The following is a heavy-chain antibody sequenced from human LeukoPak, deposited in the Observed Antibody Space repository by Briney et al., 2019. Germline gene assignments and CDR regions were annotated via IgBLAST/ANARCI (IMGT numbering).Heavy chain of an antibody. CDR2: MYYSGNT. CDR3: ARAGYDFWSGYGGPDYFDS. Sequence: PSETLSLTCTVSGGSISGYYWSWIRQPPGMPLEWIGYMYYSGNTNYNPSLKSRVTISVDTSKSQFSLKLRFVTAADTAVYYCARAGYDFWSGYGGPDYFDSWGQGTLVTVSS. D-gene: IGHD3-3*01. J-gene: IGHJ4*02. CDR1: GGSISGYY. V-gene: IGHV4-59*01.